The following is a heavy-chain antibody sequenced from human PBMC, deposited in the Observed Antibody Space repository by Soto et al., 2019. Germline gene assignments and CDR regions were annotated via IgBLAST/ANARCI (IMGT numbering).Heavy chain of an antibody. Sequence: EVQLLESGGGLVQPGGSLRLSCAASGFTFSSYAMSWVRQAPGKGLEWVSAISGSGGSTYYADSVKGRFTISRDNSKNTLYLQMNSQRAEDTAVYYCANGDGYSSGWVYFDYWGQGTLVTVSS. V-gene: IGHV3-23*01. D-gene: IGHD6-19*01. CDR3: ANGDGYSSGWVYFDY. CDR1: GFTFSSYA. CDR2: ISGSGGST. J-gene: IGHJ4*02.